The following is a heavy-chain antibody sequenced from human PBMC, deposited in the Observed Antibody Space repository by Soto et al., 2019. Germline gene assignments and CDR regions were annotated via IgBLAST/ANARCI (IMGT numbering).Heavy chain of an antibody. Sequence: QVQLVQSGAEVKKPGASVKVSCKASGYTFTGYYMHWVRQAPGQGLEWMGWINPNSGGTNYAQKFQGWVTMTRDTSSSTACMELSGLRSDDTAVYYCARDARGDEAPMDYWGQGTLVTVSS. D-gene: IGHD3-10*01. CDR2: INPNSGGT. V-gene: IGHV1-2*04. J-gene: IGHJ4*02. CDR3: ARDARGDEAPMDY. CDR1: GYTFTGYY.